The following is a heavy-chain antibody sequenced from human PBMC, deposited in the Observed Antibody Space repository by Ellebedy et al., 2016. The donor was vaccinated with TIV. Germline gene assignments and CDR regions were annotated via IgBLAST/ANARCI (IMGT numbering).Heavy chain of an antibody. CDR2: IYSSGGT. D-gene: IGHD3-22*01. J-gene: IGHJ4*02. CDR1: GFSVSSNY. Sequence: GESLKISCVVSGFSVSSNYLSWVRQAPGKGLEWVSTIYSSGGTYYAGSVKGRFTISRDNAKNSLYLQMNSLRAEDTAVYYCARPHYYDSSGYSMNFDYWGQGTLVTVSS. CDR3: ARPHYYDSSGYSMNFDY. V-gene: IGHV3-53*01.